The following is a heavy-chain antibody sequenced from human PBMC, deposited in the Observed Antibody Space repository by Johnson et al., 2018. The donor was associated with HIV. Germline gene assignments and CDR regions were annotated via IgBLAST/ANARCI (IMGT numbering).Heavy chain of an antibody. CDR2: IKWSGGST. V-gene: IGHV3-20*04. Sequence: VQLVESGGGVVQPGTSLRLSCAASGFTFTSFAMHWVRQGPGTRLEWISGIKWSGGSTGYADSVKGRFTISREKAKNSLYLQMNILRAEDTALYYCARAEVLTGRNAFDILGQGTMVTVSS. J-gene: IGHJ3*02. D-gene: IGHD1-20*01. CDR1: GFTFTSFA. CDR3: ARAEVLTGRNAFDI.